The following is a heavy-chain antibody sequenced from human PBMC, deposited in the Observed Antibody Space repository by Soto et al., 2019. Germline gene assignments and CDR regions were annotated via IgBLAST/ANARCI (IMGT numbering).Heavy chain of an antibody. CDR1: GYSFTSYW. J-gene: IGHJ6*02. CDR2: IYPGDSDT. V-gene: IGHV5-51*01. D-gene: IGHD4-17*01. CDR3: ARQRDGNSPLTIGKYYYYYGMDV. Sequence: XESLKVTCQCSGYSFTSYWIGWVLQMPGKGLEWMGIIYPGDSDTRYSPSFQGQVTISADKSISTAYLQWSSLKASDTAMYYCARQRDGNSPLTIGKYYYYYGMDVWGQGTTVTVSS.